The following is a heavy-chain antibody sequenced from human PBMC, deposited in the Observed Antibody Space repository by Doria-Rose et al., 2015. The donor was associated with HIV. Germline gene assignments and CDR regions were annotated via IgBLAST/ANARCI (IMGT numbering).Heavy chain of an antibody. CDR3: ARIKSSRWYHKYYFDF. J-gene: IGHJ4*02. CDR2: IFPDDER. Sequence: QVTLKESGPVLVKPTETLTLTCTVSGVSLSSPGMGVSWIRQPPGKALEWLANIFPDDERSYKTSLRSRLTISRGASKSKVILTRTDMDPVDTATYYCARIKSSRWYHKYYFDFWGQGTLVIDSA. CDR1: GVSLSSPGMG. D-gene: IGHD6-13*01. V-gene: IGHV2-26*01.